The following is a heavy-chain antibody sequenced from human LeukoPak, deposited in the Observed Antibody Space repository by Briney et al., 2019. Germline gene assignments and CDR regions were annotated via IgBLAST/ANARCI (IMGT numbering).Heavy chain of an antibody. V-gene: IGHV3-7*05. CDR3: ARSNAFDI. CDR2: IKEEGSKK. J-gene: IGHJ3*02. Sequence: GGSLRLSCAASGFTFSNYWMSWVRQAPGKGLEWVANIKEEGSKKYYVDSVKGRFTISRDNAKNSLYLQMDSLRAEDTAVYYCARSNAFDIWGLGTMVTVSS. CDR1: GFTFSNYW.